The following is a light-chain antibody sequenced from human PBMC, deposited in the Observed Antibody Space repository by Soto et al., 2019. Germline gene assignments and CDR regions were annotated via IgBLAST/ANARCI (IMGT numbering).Light chain of an antibody. V-gene: IGLV2-11*01. CDR3: CSYAGSYNYVV. CDR2: DVS. CDR1: SSDVGGYNY. Sequence: QSALTQPRSVSGSPGQSVTISCTGSSSDVGGYNYVSWYQQHPGKVPKLMIYDVSKRPSGVPDRFSGSKSGNTASLTISGLQAEDEADYYCCSYAGSYNYVVFGGGTQLTVL. J-gene: IGLJ2*01.